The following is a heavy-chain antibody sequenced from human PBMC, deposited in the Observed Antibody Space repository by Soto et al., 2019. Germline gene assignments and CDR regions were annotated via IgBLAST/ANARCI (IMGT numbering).Heavy chain of an antibody. Sequence: QVQLVQSGSEEKKPGASVRVSCKASGYTFTSFAIHSVRQAPGHRLECMGWINAGNGNTKYSQKFQGRVTITREIPARTAYMKLSSLSSEDTAVYYCAGGGVYSLLDYWSRGTLVAVSS. CDR3: AGGGVYSLLDY. D-gene: IGHD2-8*01. CDR2: INAGNGNT. V-gene: IGHV1-3*05. CDR1: GYTFTSFA. J-gene: IGHJ4*02.